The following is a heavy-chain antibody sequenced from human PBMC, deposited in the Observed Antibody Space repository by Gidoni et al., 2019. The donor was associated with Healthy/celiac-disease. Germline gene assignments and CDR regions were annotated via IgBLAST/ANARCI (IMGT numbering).Heavy chain of an antibody. CDR1: GGPISSGDYY. Sequence: QFQLQESAPELVKPSQPLSLTCPFSGGPISSGDYYWSWIRQPPGKGLEWIGYIYYSGSTYYNPSLKSRVTISVDTSKNQFSLKLSSVTAADTAVYYCAATGPTIAFDIWGQGTMVTVSS. D-gene: IGHD5-12*01. CDR3: AATGPTIAFDI. CDR2: IYYSGST. V-gene: IGHV4-30-4*01. J-gene: IGHJ3*02.